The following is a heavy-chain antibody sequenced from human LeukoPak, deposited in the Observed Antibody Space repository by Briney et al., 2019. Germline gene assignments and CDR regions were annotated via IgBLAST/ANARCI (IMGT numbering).Heavy chain of an antibody. CDR1: GFTFSSYD. CDR2: VSTSSSYI. J-gene: IGHJ3*02. CDR3: ARRWRDSSGWYFIDAFDI. V-gene: IGHV3-21*04. Sequence: GGSLRLSCAASGFTFSSYDMNWVRQAPGKGLEWVSSVSTSSSYIYYADSVKGRFTISRDNAKNSLYLQMNSLRAEDTALYYCARRWRDSSGWYFIDAFDIWGQGTMVTVSS. D-gene: IGHD6-19*01.